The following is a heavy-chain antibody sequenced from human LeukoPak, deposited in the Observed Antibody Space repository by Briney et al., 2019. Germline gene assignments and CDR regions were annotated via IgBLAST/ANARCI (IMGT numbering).Heavy chain of an antibody. V-gene: IGHV1-18*01. D-gene: IGHD1-7*01. CDR3: ARAGNWNYFANASDI. CDR2: ISACNGNT. CDR1: GYTFTSYG. Sequence: ASVKASCKASGYTFTSYGISWVRQAPGQGLEWMGWISACNGNTNYAQKLQGRVTMTTDTSTSAAYMELSRLRSDDTAVYYCARAGNWNYFANASDIWGQGTMVTVSS. J-gene: IGHJ3*02.